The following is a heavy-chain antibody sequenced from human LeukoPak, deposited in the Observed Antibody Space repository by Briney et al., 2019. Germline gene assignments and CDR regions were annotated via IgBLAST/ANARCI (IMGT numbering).Heavy chain of an antibody. J-gene: IGHJ5*02. D-gene: IGHD1-26*01. Sequence: ASVKVSCKASGYAFTRHYMHWVRQAPAQGLEWMGLINPSCSSTIYAQKFQGRVTMTRDMSTSTDYMELSSLRSEDTAVYYCARDNSVGDCAWWFDPWGQGTLVTVSS. CDR3: ARDNSVGDCAWWFDP. CDR1: GYAFTRHY. CDR2: INPSCSST. V-gene: IGHV1-46*01.